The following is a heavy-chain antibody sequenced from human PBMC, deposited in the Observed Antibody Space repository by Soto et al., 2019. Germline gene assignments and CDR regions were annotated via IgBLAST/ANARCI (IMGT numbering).Heavy chain of an antibody. CDR1: GFSLSNARMG. J-gene: IGHJ6*03. V-gene: IGHV2-26*01. Sequence: QVTLKESGPVLVKPTETLTLTCTVSGFSLSNARMGVSWIRQPPGKALEWLAHIFPNDEKSYSTSLKSRLTICKDTYKSEVVLTMTNTDPVYTATYYCARIINLDYYYYMDVWGKGGTVTVSS. D-gene: IGHD1-1*01. CDR2: IFPNDEK. CDR3: ARIINLDYYYYMDV.